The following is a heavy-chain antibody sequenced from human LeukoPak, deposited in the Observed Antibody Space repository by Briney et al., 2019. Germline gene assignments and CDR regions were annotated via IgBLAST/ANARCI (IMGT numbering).Heavy chain of an antibody. CDR1: GDTFNDYT. V-gene: IGHV1-69*04. CDR3: ARDHCSGGSCHGGH. Sequence: GASVKVSCKASGDTFNDYTFSWVGQAPGQGLEWMGRIMPFLDVANYAPEFQGRVTLTADKSTSTAYMELSDLKSEDTAVYYCARDHCSGGSCHGGHWGQGTLVTVSS. CDR2: IMPFLDVA. J-gene: IGHJ4*02. D-gene: IGHD2-15*01.